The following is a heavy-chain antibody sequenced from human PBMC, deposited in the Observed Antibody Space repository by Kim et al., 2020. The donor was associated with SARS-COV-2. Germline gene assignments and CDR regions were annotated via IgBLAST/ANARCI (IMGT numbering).Heavy chain of an antibody. D-gene: IGHD1-26*01. CDR3: AREGSRATRGNAFDI. CDR2: IYSGGST. J-gene: IGHJ3*02. Sequence: GGSLRLSCAASGFTVSSNYMSWVRQAPGKGVEWVSVIYSGGSTYYADSVKGRFTISRDNSKNTLYLQMNSLRAEDTAVYYCAREGSRATRGNAFDIWGQGTMVTVSS. CDR1: GFTVSSNY. V-gene: IGHV3-66*01.